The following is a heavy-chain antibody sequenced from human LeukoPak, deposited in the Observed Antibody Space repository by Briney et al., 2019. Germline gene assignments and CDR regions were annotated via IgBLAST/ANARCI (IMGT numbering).Heavy chain of an antibody. J-gene: IGHJ4*02. CDR1: GYTFTRYY. D-gene: IGHD3-22*01. CDR2: INPNSGGT. Sequence: GASVKVSCKASGYTFTRYYMHWVRQAPGQALEWMGRINPNSGGTNYAQKFQGRVTMTRDTSISTAYMELSRLRSDDTAVYYFARGTNTYYYDSSGYIWGQGTLVTVSS. V-gene: IGHV1-2*06. CDR3: ARGTNTYYYDSSGYI.